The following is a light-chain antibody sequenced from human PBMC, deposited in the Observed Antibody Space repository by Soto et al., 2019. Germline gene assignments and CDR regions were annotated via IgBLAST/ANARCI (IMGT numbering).Light chain of an antibody. J-gene: IGKJ1*01. V-gene: IGKV3-11*01. CDR1: QSVSSY. Sequence: EIVLTQSPATLSFSPGEGATLSCRASQSVSSYLAWFQQKPGQAPRLLIYDASNRATGIPARFSGSGSGTDFSLTISSLEPEDSAVYYCQQRSNWPWTFGQGTKVEIK. CDR3: QQRSNWPWT. CDR2: DAS.